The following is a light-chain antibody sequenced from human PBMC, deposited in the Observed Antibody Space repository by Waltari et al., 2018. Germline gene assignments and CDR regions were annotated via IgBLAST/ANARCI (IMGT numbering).Light chain of an antibody. CDR1: SSDVGGYNS. V-gene: IGLV2-14*03. J-gene: IGLJ1*01. Sequence: QSALTHPASVSGSPGQSIPISCTGTSSDVGGYNSVFWYQQHPGKAPKLMIYDVSNRPSGVSNRFSGSKSGNTASLTISGLQAEDEADYYCSSYTSSSTYVFGTGTKVTVL. CDR3: SSYTSSSTYV. CDR2: DVS.